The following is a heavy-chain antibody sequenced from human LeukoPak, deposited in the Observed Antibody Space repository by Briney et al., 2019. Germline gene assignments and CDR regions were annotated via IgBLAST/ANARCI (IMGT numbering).Heavy chain of an antibody. V-gene: IGHV4-39*07. Sequence: PSETLSLTCTVSRDSLTNSTYYWGWVRQPPGKGLEWIGTFSYSRSTYYNKSLKSRVTISVDTSKNQFSLKLSSVTAADTAVYYCARVYCDILTGPTYSHYYYYMDVWGKGITVTVSS. CDR1: RDSLTNSTYY. J-gene: IGHJ6*03. CDR3: ARVYCDILTGPTYSHYYYYMDV. CDR2: FSYSRST. D-gene: IGHD3-9*01.